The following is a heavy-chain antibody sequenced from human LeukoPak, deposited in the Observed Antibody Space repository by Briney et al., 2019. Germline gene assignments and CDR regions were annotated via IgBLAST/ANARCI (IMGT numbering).Heavy chain of an antibody. Sequence: SETLSLTCGVSGGSITTTNYWSWVRQPPGGGLEWIGEISLAGRTRYNPSLKSPVNISIDESKNHLYLNLASVTAADTAVYYCSRESGPFCPFGHWGQGTLVAVTS. CDR2: ISLAGRT. CDR1: GGSITTTNY. D-gene: IGHD1-26*01. CDR3: SRESGPFCPFGH. V-gene: IGHV4-4*02. J-gene: IGHJ4*02.